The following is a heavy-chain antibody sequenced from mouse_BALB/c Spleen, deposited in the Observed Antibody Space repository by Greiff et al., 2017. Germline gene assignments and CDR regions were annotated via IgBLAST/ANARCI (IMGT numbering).Heavy chain of an antibody. Sequence: EVKLMESGGGLVKPGGSLKLSCAASGFTFSSYTMSWVRQTPEKRLEWVATISSGGGNTYYPDSVKGRFTISRDNAKKNLYLQMSSLRSEDTALYYCASMITTGYFDVWGAGTTVTVSS. J-gene: IGHJ1*01. CDR1: GFTFSSYT. V-gene: IGHV5-9*03. CDR2: ISSGGGNT. CDR3: ASMITTGYFDV. D-gene: IGHD2-4*01.